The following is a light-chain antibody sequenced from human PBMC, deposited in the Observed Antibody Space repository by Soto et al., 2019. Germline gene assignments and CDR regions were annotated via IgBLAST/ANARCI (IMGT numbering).Light chain of an antibody. CDR2: GAS. J-gene: IGKJ4*01. Sequence: EIVLTQSPGTLSLSPGERATLSCRASQSVSSSDLAWYQQKPGQAPRLLIYGASSRATGIPDRFSGSGSGTEFILTISRLEPEDFAVYYCQQYGSSPPLTFGGGTTVEIK. V-gene: IGKV3-20*01. CDR3: QQYGSSPPLT. CDR1: QSVSSSD.